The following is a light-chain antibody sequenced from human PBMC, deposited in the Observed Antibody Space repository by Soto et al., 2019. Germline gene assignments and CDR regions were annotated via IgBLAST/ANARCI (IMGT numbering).Light chain of an antibody. Sequence: QSVLTQPPSASGTPGQRVTISCSGSSSNIGSNTVNWYQQLPGTAPKLLIYNNNQRPSGVPDRFSGSKSGTSASLAISGLQSEDEAYYDCAAWDDSLNGLVFGTGTKLTVL. CDR1: SSNIGSNT. V-gene: IGLV1-44*01. CDR3: AAWDDSLNGLV. J-gene: IGLJ1*01. CDR2: NNN.